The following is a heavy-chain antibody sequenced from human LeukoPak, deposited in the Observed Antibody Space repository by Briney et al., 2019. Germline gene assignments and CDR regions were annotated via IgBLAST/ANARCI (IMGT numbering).Heavy chain of an antibody. J-gene: IGHJ4*02. D-gene: IGHD4-11*01. CDR3: AKLVHSNSPEVDY. CDR1: GFTFSTYT. Sequence: GGSLRLSCVASGFTFSTYTMSWVRQAPGKGLEWVSAIRSDGSGTYYADSVQGRFSISRDNSKNTLYLQMSSLRVDDTAVYFCAKLVHSNSPEVDYWGQGTLVTVSP. CDR2: IRSDGSGT. V-gene: IGHV3-23*01.